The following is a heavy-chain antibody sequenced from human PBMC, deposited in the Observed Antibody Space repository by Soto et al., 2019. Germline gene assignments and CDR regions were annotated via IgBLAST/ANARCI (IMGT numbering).Heavy chain of an antibody. CDR1: GFTFSMYS. D-gene: IGHD2-21*02. Sequence: GGSLRLSCEVSGFTFSMYSMSWVRQSPGKGLEWVAKIPQDGVDGHYADSVKGRCTISRDNGKNSLYLQLNNLRAEDAAVYYCARDHLILPAHDFFYGSDVWGRGATVTVSS. CDR2: IPQDGVDG. V-gene: IGHV3-7*03. J-gene: IGHJ6*02. CDR3: ARDHLILPAHDFFYGSDV.